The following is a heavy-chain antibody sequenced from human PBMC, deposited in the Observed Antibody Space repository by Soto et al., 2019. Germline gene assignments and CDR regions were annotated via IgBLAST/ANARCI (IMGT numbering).Heavy chain of an antibody. J-gene: IGHJ6*02. D-gene: IGHD5-12*01. CDR2: ISSSSSYI. CDR3: ASLVATTYYYYGMDV. Sequence: GGSLRLSCAVSGFTFSSYSMNWVRQAPGKGLEWVSSISSSSSYIYYADSVKGRFTISRDNAKNSLYLQMNSLRAEDTAVYYCASLVATTYYYYGMDVWGQGTTVTVSS. CDR1: GFTFSSYS. V-gene: IGHV3-21*01.